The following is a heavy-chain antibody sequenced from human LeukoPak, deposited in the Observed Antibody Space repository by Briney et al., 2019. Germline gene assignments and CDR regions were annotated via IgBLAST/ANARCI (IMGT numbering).Heavy chain of an antibody. CDR2: INHSGST. Sequence: SETLPLTCAVYGGSFSGYYWSWIRQPPGKGLEWIGEINHSGSTNYNPSLKSRVTISVDTSKNQFSLKLSSVTAADTAVYYCARGLYCSSTSCYLTDNWFDPRGQGTLVTVSS. J-gene: IGHJ5*02. V-gene: IGHV4-34*01. CDR1: GGSFSGYY. D-gene: IGHD2-2*01. CDR3: ARGLYCSSTSCYLTDNWFDP.